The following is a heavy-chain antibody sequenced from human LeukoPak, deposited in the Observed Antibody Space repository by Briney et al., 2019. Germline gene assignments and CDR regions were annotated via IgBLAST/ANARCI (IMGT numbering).Heavy chain of an antibody. J-gene: IGHJ3*01. Sequence: PGGSLRLSCTASGFTVSSNHMSWVRQAPGKGLKWVSIIYSGDTTYYADSVKGRFTISRDNSKNTLYLQMNTLRAEDTAVYYCARDADYGGSPDAFDVWGRGTIVTVSS. V-gene: IGHV3-53*01. CDR1: GFTVSSNH. CDR3: ARDADYGGSPDAFDV. CDR2: IYSGDTT. D-gene: IGHD4-23*01.